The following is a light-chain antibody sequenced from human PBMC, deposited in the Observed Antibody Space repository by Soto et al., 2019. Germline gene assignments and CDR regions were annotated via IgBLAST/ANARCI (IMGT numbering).Light chain of an antibody. Sequence: EIVLTQSPATLSVSPGERATLSCRASQGVFSNLAWYQQKPGQAPRLLIYGASTRASAIPARFSGRGSGTDFTLTISRLQSEDFAVYFCHQYHNWPRTFGQGTKGDVK. J-gene: IGKJ1*01. CDR2: GAS. V-gene: IGKV3D-15*01. CDR3: HQYHNWPRT. CDR1: QGVFSN.